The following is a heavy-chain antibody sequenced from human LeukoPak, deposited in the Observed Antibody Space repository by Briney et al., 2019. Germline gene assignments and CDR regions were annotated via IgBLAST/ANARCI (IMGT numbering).Heavy chain of an antibody. V-gene: IGHV3-21*01. D-gene: IGHD2-15*01. Sequence: GGSLRLSCAASGFTVSSNYMSWVRQAPGKGLEWVSSISSSSSYIYYADSVKGRFTISRDNAKNSLYLQMNNLRAEDTAVYYCARVFQSIALDYWGQGTLVTVSS. J-gene: IGHJ4*02. CDR1: GFTVSSNY. CDR2: ISSSSSYI. CDR3: ARVFQSIALDY.